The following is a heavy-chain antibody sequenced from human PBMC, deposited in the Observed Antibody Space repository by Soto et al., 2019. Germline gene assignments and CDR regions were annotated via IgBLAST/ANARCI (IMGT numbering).Heavy chain of an antibody. D-gene: IGHD2-8*01. V-gene: IGHV3-11*06. CDR2: INNDGTYT. CDR3: AGARGPGNGAWFDP. CDR1: GFAFSAKY. Sequence: QVQLVESGGGVVKPGGSLRLSCGPSRFASGFAFSAKYLVWIRQTPGKGLECVSYINNDGTYTNYADSVKGRFSISRDNTKKSFYLQMNSLRVEDTGVYYCAGARGPGNGAWFDPWGQGTLVTVSS. J-gene: IGHJ5*02.